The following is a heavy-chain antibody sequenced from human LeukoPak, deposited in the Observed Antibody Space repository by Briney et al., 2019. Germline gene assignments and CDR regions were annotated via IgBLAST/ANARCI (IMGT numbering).Heavy chain of an antibody. CDR1: GFTFSSYA. J-gene: IGHJ6*02. V-gene: IGHV3-23*01. CDR3: AKDGVPAAIGSGGNYYYYYGMDV. D-gene: IGHD2-2*01. CDR2: ISGSGGST. Sequence: GGSLRLSCAASGFTFSSYAMSWVRQAPGKGLEWVSAISGSGGSTYYADSVKGRFTISRDNSKNTLYLQMNSLRAEDTAVYYCAKDGVPAAIGSGGNYYYYYGMDVWGQGTTVTVSS.